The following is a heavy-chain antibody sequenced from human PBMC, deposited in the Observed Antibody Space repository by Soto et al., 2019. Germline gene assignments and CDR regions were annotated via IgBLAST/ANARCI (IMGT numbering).Heavy chain of an antibody. CDR1: GGSISTNNW. CDR2: IHHTGNI. CDR3: ARERGAGTYQGFDY. V-gene: IGHV4-4*02. J-gene: IGHJ4*02. Sequence: QVQLQESGPGLVKPLGTLSLTCVVSGGSISTNNWWHWIRQTPGKGLEWIGEIHHTGNINYSLSLKRRVTMSIDESRNLFSLSLTSVTAADTAVYSCARERGAGTYQGFDYWGQGTLVTVSS. D-gene: IGHD1-26*01.